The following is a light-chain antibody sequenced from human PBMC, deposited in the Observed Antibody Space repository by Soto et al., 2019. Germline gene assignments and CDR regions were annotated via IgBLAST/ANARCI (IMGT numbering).Light chain of an antibody. CDR3: QQYYSYPPT. V-gene: IGKV1-8*01. Sequence: IRMTQAPSSFSASTVYRVTITFRASQGISSYLAWYQQKPGKAPKLLIYAASTLQSGVPSRFSGSGSGTDFTLTISCLQSEDFATYYCQQYYSYPPTFGQGTKVDIK. CDR2: AAS. J-gene: IGKJ1*01. CDR1: QGISSY.